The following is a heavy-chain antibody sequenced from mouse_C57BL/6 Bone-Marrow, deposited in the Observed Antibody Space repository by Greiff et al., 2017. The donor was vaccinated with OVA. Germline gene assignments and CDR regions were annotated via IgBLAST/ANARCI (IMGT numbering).Heavy chain of an antibody. V-gene: IGHV1-18*01. CDR3: ARRNNYSNWLDY. CDR1: GYTFTDYN. CDR2: INPNNGGT. Sequence: EVQLQQSGPELVKPGASVKIPCKASGYTFTDYNMDWVKQSHGKSLEWIGDINPNNGGTIYTQKFKGKATLTVDKSSSTAYMELRSLTSEDTAVYYCARRNNYSNWLDYWGQGTTLTVSS. D-gene: IGHD2-5*01. J-gene: IGHJ2*01.